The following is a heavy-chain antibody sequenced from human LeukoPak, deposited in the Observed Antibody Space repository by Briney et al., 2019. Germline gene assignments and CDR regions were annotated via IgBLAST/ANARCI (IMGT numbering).Heavy chain of an antibody. CDR3: ARVRDITTHYYFDY. V-gene: IGHV1-69*01. J-gene: IGHJ4*02. D-gene: IGHD3-3*01. Sequence: VASVKVSCKASGGTFSSYAISWVRQAPGQGLEWMGGIIPIFGTVNYAQKFQGRVTITADESTSTAYMELSSLRSEDTVVYYCARVRDITTHYYFDYWGQGTLVTVSS. CDR1: GGTFSSYA. CDR2: IIPIFGTV.